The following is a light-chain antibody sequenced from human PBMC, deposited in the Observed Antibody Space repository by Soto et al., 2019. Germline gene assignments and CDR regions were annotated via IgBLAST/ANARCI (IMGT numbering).Light chain of an antibody. J-gene: IGLJ3*02. CDR1: SSNIGTNN. CDR3: AAWDDSLSAWV. V-gene: IGLV1-47*01. CDR2: RNN. Sequence: QAVVTQPPSASGTPGQRVTISCSGSSSNIGTNNVHWFQQFPGTAPNLLIYRNNRRPSGVPDRFSGSKSGTSASLAISGLRSEDEAHYYCAAWDDSLSAWVFGGGTQLTVL.